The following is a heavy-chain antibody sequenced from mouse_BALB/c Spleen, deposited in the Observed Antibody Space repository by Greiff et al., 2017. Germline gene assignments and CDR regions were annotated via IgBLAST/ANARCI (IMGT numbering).Heavy chain of an antibody. V-gene: IGHV5-6-4*01. Sequence: EVQLVESGGGLVKPGGSLKLSCAASGFTFSSYTMSWVRQTPEKRLEWVATISSGGSYTYYPDSVKGRFTISRDNAKNTLYLQMSSLKSEDTAMYYCTRGEDAMDYWGQGTSVTVSS. J-gene: IGHJ4*01. CDR2: ISSGGSYT. CDR1: GFTFSSYT. CDR3: TRGEDAMDY.